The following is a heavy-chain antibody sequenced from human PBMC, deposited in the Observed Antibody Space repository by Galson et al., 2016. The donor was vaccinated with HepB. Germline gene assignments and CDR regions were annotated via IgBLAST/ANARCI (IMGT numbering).Heavy chain of an antibody. Sequence: SVKVSCKASGYTFTSFGFSWVRQAPGQGLEWMGWISPYNGKTDYEQKLQGRVTLTTDKSTSTVYMELRSLRSDDTAVYYCASDVRKVTMHAFDIWGQGTVVIVSS. D-gene: IGHD3-10*01. V-gene: IGHV1-18*01. CDR2: ISPYNGKT. J-gene: IGHJ3*02. CDR3: ASDVRKVTMHAFDI. CDR1: GYTFTSFG.